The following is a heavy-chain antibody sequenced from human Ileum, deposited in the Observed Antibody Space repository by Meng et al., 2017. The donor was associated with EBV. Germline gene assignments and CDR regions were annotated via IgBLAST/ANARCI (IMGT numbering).Heavy chain of an antibody. J-gene: IGHJ4*02. V-gene: IGHV4-4*03. D-gene: IGHD2-8*01. CDR3: ASNGAFSLDH. CDR1: DDYISKEHW. CDR2: IRHTQDP. Sequence: QLPVQVSGTELAGPLGSFSLSCSVCDDYISKEHWWSWVRQSPGKGLERIGEIRHTQDPNYNPSLKSRVIISVDKSNNRFSLRLSAVTAADTAFYYCASNGAFSLDHWGQGTLVTVSS.